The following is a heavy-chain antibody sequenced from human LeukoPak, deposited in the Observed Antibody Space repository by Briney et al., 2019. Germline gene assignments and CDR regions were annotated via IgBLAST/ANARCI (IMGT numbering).Heavy chain of an antibody. CDR3: ARANCSSTSCYNALHNWFDP. CDR2: IYYSGST. V-gene: IGHV4-39*07. CDR1: GGSIGSSSYY. J-gene: IGHJ5*02. D-gene: IGHD2-2*02. Sequence: SETLSLTCTVSGGSIGSSSYYWGWIRQPPGKGLEWIGSIYYSGSTYYNPSLKSRVTISVDTSKNQFSLKLSSVTAADTAVYYCARANCSSTSCYNALHNWFDPWGQGTLVTVSS.